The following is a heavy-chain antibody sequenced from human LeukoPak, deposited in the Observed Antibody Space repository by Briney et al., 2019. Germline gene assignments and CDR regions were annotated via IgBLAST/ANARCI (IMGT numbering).Heavy chain of an antibody. Sequence: SETLSLTCTVSGGSISSGGYYWSWIRQHPGKGLEWIGYIYYSGSTYYNPSLKSRVTISVDTSKNQFSLKLSSVTAADTAVYYCEREGGCSGGSCYYGMDVWGKGTTVTVSS. J-gene: IGHJ6*04. CDR2: IYYSGST. CDR3: EREGGCSGGSCYYGMDV. V-gene: IGHV4-31*03. CDR1: GGSISSGGYY. D-gene: IGHD2-15*01.